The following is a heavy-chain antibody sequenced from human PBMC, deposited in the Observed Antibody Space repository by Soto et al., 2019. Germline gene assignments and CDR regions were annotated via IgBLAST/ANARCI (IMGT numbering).Heavy chain of an antibody. V-gene: IGHV3-48*01. CDR3: ARVARGDFWSGSPGYYYYYMDV. Sequence: GGSLRLSCAASGFTFSSYSMNWVRQAPGKGLEWVSYISSSSSTIYYADSVKGRFTISRDNAKNSLYLQMNSLRAEDTAVYYCARVARGDFWSGSPGYYYYYMDVWGKGTTVTVSS. CDR1: GFTFSSYS. J-gene: IGHJ6*03. CDR2: ISSSSSTI. D-gene: IGHD3-3*01.